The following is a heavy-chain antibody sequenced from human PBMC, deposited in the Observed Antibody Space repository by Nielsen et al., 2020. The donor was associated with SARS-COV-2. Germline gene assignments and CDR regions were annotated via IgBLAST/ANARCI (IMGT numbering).Heavy chain of an antibody. Sequence: ASVKVSCKASGYTFTSYDINWVRQATGQGLEWMGWMNPNSGNTNYAQRLQGRVTMTTDTSTSTAYMELRGLRSDDTAVYYCARDRDTVRARSNWNDYSYWGQGTLVTVSS. J-gene: IGHJ4*02. CDR2: MNPNSGNT. V-gene: IGHV1-18*01. CDR1: GYTFTSYD. D-gene: IGHD1-20*01. CDR3: ARDRDTVRARSNWNDYSY.